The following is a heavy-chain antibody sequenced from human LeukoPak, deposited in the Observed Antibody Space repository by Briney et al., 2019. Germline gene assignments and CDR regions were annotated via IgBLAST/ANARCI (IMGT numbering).Heavy chain of an antibody. CDR1: GFTFSSYA. CDR2: IWYDGSNK. J-gene: IGHJ4*02. D-gene: IGHD3-10*01. Sequence: PGGSLRLSCAASGFTFSSYAMHWVRQAPGKGLEWVAVIWYDGSNKYHADSVKGRFTISRDNSRSTLYLQMNSLRPEDTAIYYCAREGYYGSGSPPSLYFDYWGQGTLVTVSS. V-gene: IGHV3-33*01. CDR3: AREGYYGSGSPPSLYFDY.